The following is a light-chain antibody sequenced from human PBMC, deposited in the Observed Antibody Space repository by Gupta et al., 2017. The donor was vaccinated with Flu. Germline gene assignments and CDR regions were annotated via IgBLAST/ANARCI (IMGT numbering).Light chain of an antibody. J-gene: IGLJ2*01. V-gene: IGLV4-69*01. CDR2: GNSAGSH. CDR1: SGHSNYA. Sequence: VELTCTLSSGHSNYAIAWHQQQPEKGPRDLMKGNSAGSHHKGDGIPERFSGLISGAERYLTIASLQPEDEADDYCHTWRRCLQVVFGG. CDR3: HTWRRCLQVV.